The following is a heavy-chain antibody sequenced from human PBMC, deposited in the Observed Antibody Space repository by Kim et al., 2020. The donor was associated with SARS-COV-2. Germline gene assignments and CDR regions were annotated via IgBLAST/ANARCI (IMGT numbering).Heavy chain of an antibody. CDR1: GFTFSDYY. D-gene: IGHD1-26*01. CDR3: ARDDSGSYFLAYDGMDV. J-gene: IGHJ6*02. V-gene: IGHV3-11*01. CDR2: ISSSGSTI. Sequence: GGSLRLSCAASGFTFSDYYMSWIRQAPGKGLEWVSYISSSGSTIYYADSVRGRFTLSRDNAKNSLYLQMNSLRAEDTAVYYCARDDSGSYFLAYDGMDVWGPGSTVTIS.